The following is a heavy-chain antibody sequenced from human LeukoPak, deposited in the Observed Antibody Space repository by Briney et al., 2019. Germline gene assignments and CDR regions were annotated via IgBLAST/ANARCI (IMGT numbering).Heavy chain of an antibody. V-gene: IGHV4-34*01. Sequence: PSETLSLTCTVSGGSISSYYWSWIRQPPGKGLEWIGEINHSGSTNYNPSLKSRVTISVDTSKNQFSLKLSSVTAADTAVYYCARGYRDFWSGYYRVAFDIWGQGTMVTVSS. CDR2: INHSGST. CDR3: ARGYRDFWSGYYRVAFDI. J-gene: IGHJ3*02. D-gene: IGHD3-3*01. CDR1: GGSISSYY.